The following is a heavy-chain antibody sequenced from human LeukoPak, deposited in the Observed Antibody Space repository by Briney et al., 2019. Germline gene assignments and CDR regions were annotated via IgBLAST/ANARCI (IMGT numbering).Heavy chain of an antibody. CDR3: ARLFSGNFDY. J-gene: IGHJ4*02. V-gene: IGHV4-59*01. Sequence: SETLSLTCTVSGGSISSYYWSWIRQPPGKGLEWIGYIYYSGSTNYNPSLKSRVTISVDTSKNQFSLKLSSVTAADTAVYYCARLFSGNFDYWGQGTLVTVSS. CDR2: IYYSGST. CDR1: GGSISSYY. D-gene: IGHD1-26*01.